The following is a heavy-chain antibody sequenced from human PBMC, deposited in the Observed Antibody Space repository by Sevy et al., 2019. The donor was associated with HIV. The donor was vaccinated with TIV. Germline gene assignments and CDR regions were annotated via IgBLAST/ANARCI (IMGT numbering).Heavy chain of an antibody. CDR3: AKDIPFGVVFIYYYGMDV. J-gene: IGHJ6*02. CDR1: GFTFSSYG. D-gene: IGHD3-3*01. V-gene: IGHV3-30*18. Sequence: GGSLRLSCAASGFTFSSYGMHWVRQAPGKGLEWVAVISYDGSNKYYADSVKGRFTISRDNSKNTLYLQMNSLRAEDTAVYYCAKDIPFGVVFIYYYGMDVWGQGTTVTVSS. CDR2: ISYDGSNK.